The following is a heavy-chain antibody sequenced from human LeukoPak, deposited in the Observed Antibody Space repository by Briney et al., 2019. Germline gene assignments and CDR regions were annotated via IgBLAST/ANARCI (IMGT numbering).Heavy chain of an antibody. CDR3: ARDSGHLDY. CDR2: IYYSGST. D-gene: IGHD3-10*01. Sequence: KASETLSLTCTVSGGSISSYYWSWIRQPPGKGLEWIGYIYYSGSTNYNPSLKSRVTISADTTKNQFSLKLTSVTAADTAVYYCARDSGHLDYWGQGTLVTVSS. J-gene: IGHJ4*02. CDR1: GGSISSYY. V-gene: IGHV4-59*01.